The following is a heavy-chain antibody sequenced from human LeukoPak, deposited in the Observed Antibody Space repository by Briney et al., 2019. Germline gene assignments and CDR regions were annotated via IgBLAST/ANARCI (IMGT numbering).Heavy chain of an antibody. J-gene: IGHJ5*02. CDR3: ARDRRGKLLWFGESNNNWFDP. V-gene: IGHV1-2*06. Sequence: ASVRVSCKASGYTFTVYYMHWVRQAPGQGLEWMGRINPNSGGTNYAQKFQGRVTMTRDTSISTAYMELSRLRSDDTAVYYCARDRRGKLLWFGESNNNWFDPWGQGTLVTVSS. CDR2: INPNSGGT. D-gene: IGHD3-10*01. CDR1: GYTFTVYY.